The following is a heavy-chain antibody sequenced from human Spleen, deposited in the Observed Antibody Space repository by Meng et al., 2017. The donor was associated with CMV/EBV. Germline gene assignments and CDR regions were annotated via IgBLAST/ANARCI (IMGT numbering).Heavy chain of an antibody. CDR3: ARHFSGGYYYFDL. V-gene: IGHV4-39*01. Sequence: VSGGSNRSSTHFWGWIRQSPGKGLEWIGSIYYSGGTYYNPSLESRLTISVDTSKSQFSLKLNSVTAADTAVYYCARHFSGGYYYFDLWGQGTLVTVSS. CDR2: IYYSGGT. CDR1: GGSNRSSTHF. D-gene: IGHD3-22*01. J-gene: IGHJ5*02.